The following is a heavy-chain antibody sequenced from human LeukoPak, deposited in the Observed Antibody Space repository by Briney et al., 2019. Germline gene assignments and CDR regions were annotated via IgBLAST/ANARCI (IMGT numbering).Heavy chain of an antibody. CDR3: ARSHTRKGFCGGGRCYPAVWWFDP. V-gene: IGHV1-8*01. CDR1: GYTFINND. J-gene: IGHJ5*02. Sequence: ASVKVSCKASGYTFINNDINWVRQAPGQGLEWMAWIDPKNGNRGYAQNFQGRVTMTTDTSISTAYMQLSSLRSEDTAVYYCARSHTRKGFCGGGRCYPAVWWFDPWGQGTLVTVSS. CDR2: IDPKNGNR. D-gene: IGHD2-15*01.